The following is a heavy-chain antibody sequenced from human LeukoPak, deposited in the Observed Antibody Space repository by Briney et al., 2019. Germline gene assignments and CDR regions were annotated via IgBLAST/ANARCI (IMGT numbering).Heavy chain of an antibody. J-gene: IGHJ4*02. V-gene: IGHV3-23*01. CDR3: AKDGAGDYGDYAYFDY. CDR1: TFIFSDYA. CDR2: ISGGGDAT. Sequence: GGSLRLSCAASTFIFSDYAMTWVRQAPGKGLEWVSTISGGGDATYYAHSVKGRFAVSRDNSKKTLYLQLNSLRAEDTAVYYCAKDGAGDYGDYAYFDYWGQGTLVTVSS. D-gene: IGHD4-17*01.